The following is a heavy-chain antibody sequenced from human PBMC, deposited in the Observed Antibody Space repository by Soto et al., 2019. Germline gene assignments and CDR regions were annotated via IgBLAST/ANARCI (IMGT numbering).Heavy chain of an antibody. J-gene: IGHJ4*02. V-gene: IGHV1-69-2*01. Sequence: EVLLQQSGAEAREPGGVVKMSCAVSGITFSDLHMHWVKQAPGKGLEWVGLVEDENDDRLYAEKYRGRPNINTDTSRHTSYMELTSLTSDDTAMYFCAAVRGSLGSLSFDYWGQGTPVTVSA. CDR1: GITFSDLH. CDR3: AAVRGSLGSLSFDY. D-gene: IGHD1-26*01. CDR2: VEDENDDR.